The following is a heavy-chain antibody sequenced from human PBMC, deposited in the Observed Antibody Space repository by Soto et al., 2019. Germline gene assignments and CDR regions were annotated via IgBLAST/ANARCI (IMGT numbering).Heavy chain of an antibody. CDR1: GGPFNTFG. V-gene: IGHV1-69*01. CDR3: ARTRQRRPGFYVDY. J-gene: IGHJ4*02. CDR2: IIPKYGTT. Sequence: QVQLMQSGAEVTKPGSSVKVSCKASGGPFNTFGISWVRQAPGQGLEWMGGIIPKYGTTNYARRFQGRVTITADESTNTAYLELSSLRHDDTAIYYCARTRQRRPGFYVDYWGQGTPISVTS. D-gene: IGHD2-2*01.